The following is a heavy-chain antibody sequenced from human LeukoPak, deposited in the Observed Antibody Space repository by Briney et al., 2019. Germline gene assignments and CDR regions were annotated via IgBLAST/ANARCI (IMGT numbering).Heavy chain of an antibody. V-gene: IGHV1-2*02. D-gene: IGHD1-26*01. Sequence: ASVKVSCKASGYPFTSYGISRVRQAPGQGLEWMGWINPNSGGTNYAQKFQGRVTMTRDTSISTAYMELSRLRSDDTAVYYCARGTGGSYYHFDYWGQGTLVTVSS. J-gene: IGHJ4*02. CDR2: INPNSGGT. CDR3: ARGTGGSYYHFDY. CDR1: GYPFTSYG.